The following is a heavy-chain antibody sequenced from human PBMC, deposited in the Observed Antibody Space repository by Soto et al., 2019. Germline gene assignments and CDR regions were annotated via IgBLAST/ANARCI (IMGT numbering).Heavy chain of an antibody. J-gene: IGHJ4*02. CDR2: IKNDESST. CDR1: GFTFSSYW. V-gene: IGHV3-74*01. CDR3: TRGYSSGWYMNY. D-gene: IGHD6-19*01. Sequence: EVQLVESGGGLVQPGGSLRLSCAASGFTFSSYWMHWVRQGPGKGLVWVSHIKNDESSTSYADSVKGRFTISRDNAKNTLYLQMNSLRAEDTAVYYCTRGYSSGWYMNYWGQGTLVTVSS.